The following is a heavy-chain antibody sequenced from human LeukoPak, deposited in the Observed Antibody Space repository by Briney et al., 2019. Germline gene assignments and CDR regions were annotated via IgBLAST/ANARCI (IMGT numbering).Heavy chain of an antibody. CDR2: IYSGGST. Sequence: GGSLRLSCAASRFTVSSNYMSWVRQAPGKGLEWVSVIYSGGSTYYADSVKGRFTISRDNSKNTLYLQMNSLRAEDTAVYYCARGYCSGGSCYYAFDIWGQGTMVTVSS. D-gene: IGHD2-15*01. J-gene: IGHJ3*02. V-gene: IGHV3-53*01. CDR3: ARGYCSGGSCYYAFDI. CDR1: RFTVSSNY.